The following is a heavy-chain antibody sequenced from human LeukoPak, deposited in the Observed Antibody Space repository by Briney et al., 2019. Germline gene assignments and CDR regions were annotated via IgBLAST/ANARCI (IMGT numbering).Heavy chain of an antibody. D-gene: IGHD3-10*01. Sequence: PSETLSLTCTVSGGSISRGGYYWSWIRQPPGKGLEWLGYIFYSGSTYYHPSLKSPVTLSVDSYKNLFSLQLSSVTAADTAVYYCAVWFGAYYLDYWGQGTLVTVSS. CDR2: IFYSGST. J-gene: IGHJ4*02. V-gene: IGHV4-31*01. CDR1: GGSISRGGYY. CDR3: AVWFGAYYLDY.